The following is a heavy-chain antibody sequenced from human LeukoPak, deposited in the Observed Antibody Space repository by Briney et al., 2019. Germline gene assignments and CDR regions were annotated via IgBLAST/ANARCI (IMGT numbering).Heavy chain of an antibody. D-gene: IGHD5-12*01. Sequence: NPSETLSLTCTVSGGSISSYYWRWIPQPPGKGLEWIGYIYYSGSTNYNPSLKSRVTISVDTSKNQFSLKLSSVTAADTAVYYCARDVANYYWMDVWGQGTTVTVSS. J-gene: IGHJ6*02. CDR3: ARDVANYYWMDV. CDR2: IYYSGST. V-gene: IGHV4-59*01. CDR1: GGSISSYY.